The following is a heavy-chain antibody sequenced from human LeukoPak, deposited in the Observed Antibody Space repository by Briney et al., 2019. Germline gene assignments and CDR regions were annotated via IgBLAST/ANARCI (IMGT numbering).Heavy chain of an antibody. CDR3: ARIHGEWEPLDY. V-gene: IGHV2-70*11. J-gene: IGHJ4*02. CDR1: GFSLSTSGMC. Sequence: SGPTVVNPTQTLTLTCTFSGFSLSTSGMCVSWIRQPPGKSLEWLARIDWDDDKYYSTSLKTRLTISKDTSKNQVVLTMTNMDPVDTATYYCARIHGEWEPLDYWGQGTLVTVSS. CDR2: IDWDDDK. D-gene: IGHD1-26*01.